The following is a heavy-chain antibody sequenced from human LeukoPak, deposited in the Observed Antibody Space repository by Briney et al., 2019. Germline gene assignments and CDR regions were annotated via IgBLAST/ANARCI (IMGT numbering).Heavy chain of an antibody. CDR3: ARLVATVFVLDY. CDR1: GGSFSGYY. D-gene: IGHD5-12*01. V-gene: IGHV4-34*01. Sequence: SETLSLTCAVYGGSFSGYYWSWIRQPPGKGLEWIGEINHSGSTNYNPSLKSRVTISVDTSKNQFSLKLSSVTAADTAVYYCARLVATVFVLDYWGQGTLVTVSS. J-gene: IGHJ4*02. CDR2: INHSGST.